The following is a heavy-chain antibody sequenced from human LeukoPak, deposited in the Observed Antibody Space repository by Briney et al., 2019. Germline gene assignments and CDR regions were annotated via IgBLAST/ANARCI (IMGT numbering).Heavy chain of an antibody. J-gene: IGHJ3*02. V-gene: IGHV5-51*01. D-gene: IGHD3-3*01. CDR1: GYSFTSYW. CDR3: ARQGRFLEWSLGDAFDI. CDR2: IYPGDSDT. Sequence: GESLKISCKGSGYSFTSYWIGWVRQMPGKGLEWMGIIYPGDSDTRYSPPFQGQVTISADKSISTAYLQWSSLKASDTAMYYCARQGRFLEWSLGDAFDIWGQGTMVTVSS.